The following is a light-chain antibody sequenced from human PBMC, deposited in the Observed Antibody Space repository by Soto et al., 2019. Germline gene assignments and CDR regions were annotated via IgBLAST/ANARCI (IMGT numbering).Light chain of an antibody. V-gene: IGKV3-20*01. J-gene: IGKJ1*01. CDR3: QQYGSSGT. CDR2: GAS. CDR1: QSAGSTY. Sequence: EIVVTQSPGTLSLSPGERATLSCRASQSAGSTYLAWYQQKPGQAPRLLIYGASNRATGIPDRFSGSGSGTDFTLTISRLEPEDFAVYYCQQYGSSGTFGQGTKVDIK.